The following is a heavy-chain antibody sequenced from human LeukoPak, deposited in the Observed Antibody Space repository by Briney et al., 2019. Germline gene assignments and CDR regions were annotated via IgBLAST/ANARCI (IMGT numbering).Heavy chain of an antibody. V-gene: IGHV3-20*04. CDR3: AREFLAHALFDY. J-gene: IGHJ4*02. D-gene: IGHD2-2*01. CDR2: INWNGGST. CDR1: GFTFSTFA. Sequence: GGSLRLSCAASGFTFSTFAMIWVRQPPGKGLEWVSGINWNGGSTGYADSVKGRFTISRDNAKNSLYLQMNSLRAEDTALYYCAREFLAHALFDYWGQRTLVTVSS.